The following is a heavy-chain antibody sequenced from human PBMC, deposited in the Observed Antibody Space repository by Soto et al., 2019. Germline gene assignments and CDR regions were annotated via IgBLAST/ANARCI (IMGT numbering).Heavy chain of an antibody. CDR3: AKDRLFWSGFIDY. CDR1: GFTFSSYA. D-gene: IGHD3-3*01. CDR2: ISGSGGST. V-gene: IGHV3-23*01. Sequence: GSLRLSCAASGFTFSSYAMSWVRQAPGKGLEWVSAISGSGGSTYYADSVKGRLTISRDNSKNTLYLQMNSLRAEDTAVYYCAKDRLFWSGFIDYWGQGTLVTVSS. J-gene: IGHJ4*02.